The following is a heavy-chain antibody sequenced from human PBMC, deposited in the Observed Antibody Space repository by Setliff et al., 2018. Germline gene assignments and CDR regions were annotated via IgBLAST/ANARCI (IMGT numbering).Heavy chain of an antibody. J-gene: IGHJ5*01. Sequence: GGSLRLSCSVSGITFINAWMTWVRQAPGKGPEWVGRIKSSREGATSDYGAPAKGRFTISRDDSKQMIFLQMHNLKTEDTGFYYCATGPRDSRNYLTWLGSWGQVTLVT. V-gene: IGHV3-15*01. CDR1: GITFINAW. D-gene: IGHD3-22*01. CDR3: ATGPRDSRNYLTWLGS. CDR2: IKSSREGATS.